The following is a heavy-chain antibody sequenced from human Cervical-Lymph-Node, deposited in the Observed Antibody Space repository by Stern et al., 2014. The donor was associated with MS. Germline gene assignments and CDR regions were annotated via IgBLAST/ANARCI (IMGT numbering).Heavy chain of an antibody. CDR3: ARSYYDGNGRFDY. Sequence: QVQLVQSGGGVVQPGRSLKLSCAVSGFIFSNYAMQWVRQAPGKGLEWVAVISHDGSNPFYGDSAKGRFTISRDNSRNTLYLQMDSLSGDDTAIYYCARSYYDGNGRFDYWGQGSLVTVSS. J-gene: IGHJ4*02. CDR2: ISHDGSNP. CDR1: GFIFSNYA. V-gene: IGHV3-30-3*01. D-gene: IGHD3-22*01.